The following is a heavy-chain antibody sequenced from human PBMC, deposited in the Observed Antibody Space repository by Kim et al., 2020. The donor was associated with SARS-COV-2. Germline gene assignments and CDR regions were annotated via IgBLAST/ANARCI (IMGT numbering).Heavy chain of an antibody. CDR1: GFTFSSYS. V-gene: IGHV3-21*01. D-gene: IGHD2-2*01. CDR2: ISSSSSYI. J-gene: IGHJ4*02. Sequence: GGSLRLSCAASGFTFSSYSMNWVRQAPGKGLEWVSSISSSSSYIYYADSVKGRFTISRDNAKNSLYLQMNSLRAEDTAVYYCAREEPAAMTVDYWGQGTLVTVSS. CDR3: AREEPAAMTVDY.